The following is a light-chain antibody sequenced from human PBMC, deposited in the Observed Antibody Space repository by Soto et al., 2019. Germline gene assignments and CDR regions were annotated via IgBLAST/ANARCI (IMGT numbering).Light chain of an antibody. CDR2: KAS. CDR3: QQYNSYSWT. J-gene: IGKJ1*01. V-gene: IGKV1-5*03. Sequence: DIQMTQSPSPLSASVGDRVTITCLASQSISSWLAWYQQKPGKAPKLLIYKASSLESGVPSRFSGSGSGTECTLTISSLQPDDVATYYCQQYNSYSWTFGQGTKVDIK. CDR1: QSISSW.